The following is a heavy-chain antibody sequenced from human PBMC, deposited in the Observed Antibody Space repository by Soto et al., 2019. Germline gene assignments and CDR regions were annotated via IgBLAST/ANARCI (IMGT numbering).Heavy chain of an antibody. D-gene: IGHD1-1*01. CDR2: IVPMIGKV. J-gene: IGHJ4*02. Sequence: QVQLVQSGAEVEKPGSSVKVSCKVSGGTTSSYTIGWVRQAPGQGLQWMGNIVPMIGKVDYAQTFQDRVTLTADKSKRTVYMELRSLRSEDTAVYFCALRTGNWNPLGDWGQGTLVTVSS. CDR1: GGTTSSYT. V-gene: IGHV1-69*02. CDR3: ALRTGNWNPLGD.